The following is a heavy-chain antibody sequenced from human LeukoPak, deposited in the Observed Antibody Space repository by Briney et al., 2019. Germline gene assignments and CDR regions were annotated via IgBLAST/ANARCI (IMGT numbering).Heavy chain of an antibody. CDR1: GGSISSGDYY. V-gene: IGHV4-30-4*01. Sequence: SETLSLTCTVSGGSISSGDYYWSWIRQPPGKGLEWIGYIYYSGSTYYNPSLKSRVTISVDTSKNHFSLKLSSVAAADTAVYYCARVHSPKNSYGPQYYFDYWGQGTLVTVSS. CDR2: IYYSGST. CDR3: ARVHSPKNSYGPQYYFDY. J-gene: IGHJ4*02. D-gene: IGHD5-18*01.